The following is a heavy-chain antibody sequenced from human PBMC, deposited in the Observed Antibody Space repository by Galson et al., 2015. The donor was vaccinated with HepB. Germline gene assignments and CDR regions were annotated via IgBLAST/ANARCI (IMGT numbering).Heavy chain of an antibody. CDR3: ARGFSGGFGY. V-gene: IGHV4-61*05. CDR2: IYYSGSTNY. Sequence: SETLSLTCTVSGGSISSSSYYWGWIRQPPGKGLEWIGYIYYSGSTNYNYNPSLKSRVTISVDTSKNQFSLKLSSVTASDTAVYYCARGFSGGFGYWGQGTLITVSS. CDR1: GGSISSSSYY. J-gene: IGHJ4*02. D-gene: IGHD1-26*01.